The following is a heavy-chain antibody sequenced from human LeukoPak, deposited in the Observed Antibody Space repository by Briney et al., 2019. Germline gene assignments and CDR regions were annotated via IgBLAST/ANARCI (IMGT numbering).Heavy chain of an antibody. J-gene: IGHJ6*02. CDR1: GFTVSSNY. CDR3: ARDSPYYYYGMDV. Sequence: GGSLRLSGAASGFTVSSNYMSWVRQAPGKGLEWVSVIYSGGSTYYADSVKGRFTISRDNSKNTLYLQMNSLRAEDTAVYYCARDSPYYYYGMDVWGQGTTVTVSS. CDR2: IYSGGST. V-gene: IGHV3-53*01.